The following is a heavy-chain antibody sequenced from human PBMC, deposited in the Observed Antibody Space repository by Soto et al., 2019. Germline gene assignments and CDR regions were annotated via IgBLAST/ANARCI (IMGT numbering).Heavy chain of an antibody. CDR1: GFTFSSYG. CDR3: AKGTGYYGS. CDR2: ISYDGSNK. J-gene: IGHJ5*02. D-gene: IGHD3-10*01. Sequence: QVQLVESGGGVVQPGRSLRLSCAASGFTFSSYGMHWVRQAPGKGLEWVAVISYDGSNKYYADSVKGRFTISRDNSKNTLYLQMNSLRAEDTAVYYCAKGTGYYGSWGQGTLVTVSS. V-gene: IGHV3-30*18.